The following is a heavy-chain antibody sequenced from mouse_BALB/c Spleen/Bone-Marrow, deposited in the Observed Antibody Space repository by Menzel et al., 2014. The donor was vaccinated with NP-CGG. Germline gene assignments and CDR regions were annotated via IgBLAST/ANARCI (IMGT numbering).Heavy chain of an antibody. J-gene: IGHJ4*01. CDR2: ISYSGST. V-gene: IGHV3-8*02. CDR3: ARYYGNHMDY. Sequence: EVNVVESGPSLVKPSQTLSLTCSVTGDSITSGYWNWIRKFPGNKLEYMGYISYSGSTYYNPSLKSRISITRDTSKNQYYLQLNSVTTEDTATYYCARYYGNHMDYWGQGTSVTVSS. CDR1: GDSITSGY. D-gene: IGHD2-1*01.